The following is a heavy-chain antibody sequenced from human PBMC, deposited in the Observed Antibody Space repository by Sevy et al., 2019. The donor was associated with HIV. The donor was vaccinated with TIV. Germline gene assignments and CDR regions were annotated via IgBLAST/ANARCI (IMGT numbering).Heavy chain of an antibody. D-gene: IGHD3-10*01. V-gene: IGHV3-30-3*01. CDR1: GFILRNYV. CDR2: VSFDGSDK. J-gene: IGHJ6*02. CDR3: ARDQAGPSDDYYYYYGMDL. Sequence: GGSLRLSCAASGFILRNYVMHWVRQAPGKGLEWVAAVSFDGSDKFYADSVKGRFTISRDNSKNRLYLQTNSLRAEDAAVYYWARDQAGPSDDYYYYYGMDLWGQGTTVTVSS.